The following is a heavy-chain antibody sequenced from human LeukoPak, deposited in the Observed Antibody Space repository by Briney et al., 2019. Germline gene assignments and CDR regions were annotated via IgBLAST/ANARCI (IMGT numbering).Heavy chain of an antibody. CDR1: GFTFSSYS. CDR3: ALSPVRDSGYFDY. V-gene: IGHV3-21*01. CDR2: ISSSSSYI. D-gene: IGHD2/OR15-2a*01. Sequence: PGGYLRLSCAASGFTFSSYSMNWVRRAPGKGLEWVPSISSSSSYIYYADSVKGRFTISRDNAKNSLYLQMNSLRAEDTAVYYCALSPVRDSGYFDYWGQGTLVTVSS. J-gene: IGHJ4*02.